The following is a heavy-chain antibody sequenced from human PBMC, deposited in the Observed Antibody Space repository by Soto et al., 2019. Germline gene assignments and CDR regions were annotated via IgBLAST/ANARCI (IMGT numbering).Heavy chain of an antibody. CDR3: ARESIGCGGDCLDY. CDR2: ISTSGDAM. Sequence: GSLRLSCAASGFTFSNYEWNWVRQAPGKGLEWISYISTSGDAMYYADSVKGRFAVSRDNTMNSLYLQMNSLRAEDTAAYYCARESIGCGGDCLDYWGQGTLVTVSS. CDR1: GFTFSNYE. V-gene: IGHV3-48*03. J-gene: IGHJ4*02. D-gene: IGHD2-21*01.